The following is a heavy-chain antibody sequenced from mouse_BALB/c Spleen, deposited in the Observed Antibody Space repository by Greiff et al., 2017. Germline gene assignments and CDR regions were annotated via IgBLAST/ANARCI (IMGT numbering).Heavy chain of an antibody. CDR1: GYTFTSYW. J-gene: IGHJ3*01. CDR3: ARSEAARAGAY. D-gene: IGHD3-1*01. V-gene: IGHV1-69*02. CDR2: IDPSDSYT. Sequence: QVQLQQPGAELVKPGASVKLSCKASGYTFTSYWMHWVKQRPGQGLEWIGEIDPSDSYTNYNQKFKGKATLTVDKSSSTAYMQLSSLTSEDSAVYYCARSEAARAGAYWGQGTLVTVSA.